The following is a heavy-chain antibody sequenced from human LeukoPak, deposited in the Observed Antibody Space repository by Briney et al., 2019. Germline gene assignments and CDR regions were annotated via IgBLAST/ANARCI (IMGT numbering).Heavy chain of an antibody. Sequence: GGSLRLSCAASGFTFSSYGMHWVRQAPGKGLEWVAYIRYDGSNKYYADSVKGRFTISRDNSKNTLYLQMNSLRAEDTAVYYCARGSSDTTWYYDFWSGYPNFDYWGQGTLVTVSS. CDR2: IRYDGSNK. V-gene: IGHV3-30*02. CDR3: ARGSSDTTWYYDFWSGYPNFDY. D-gene: IGHD3-3*01. CDR1: GFTFSSYG. J-gene: IGHJ4*02.